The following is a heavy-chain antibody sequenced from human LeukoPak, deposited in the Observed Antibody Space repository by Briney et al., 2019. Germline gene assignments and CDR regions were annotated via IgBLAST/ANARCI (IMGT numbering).Heavy chain of an antibody. D-gene: IGHD3-16*01. Sequence: ASVKVSCKASGYTFTGYFMHWVRQAPGQGLEWMGWINPNSGGTNYAQKFQGWVTMTRDTSISTAYMELSRLRNDDTAVYYCARAIRLGYYFDYWGQGTLVTVSS. J-gene: IGHJ4*02. V-gene: IGHV1-2*04. CDR2: INPNSGGT. CDR1: GYTFTGYF. CDR3: ARAIRLGYYFDY.